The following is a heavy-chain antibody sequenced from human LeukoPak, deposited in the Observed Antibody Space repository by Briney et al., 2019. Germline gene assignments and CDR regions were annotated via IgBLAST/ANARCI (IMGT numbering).Heavy chain of an antibody. CDR3: ATDPSRPAVAGRDYGMDV. CDR2: FDPEDGET. V-gene: IGHV1-24*01. CDR1: GYTLTELS. Sequence: ASVKVSCKVSGYTLTELSMHWVRQAPGKGLEWMGGFDPEDGETIYAQKFQGRVTMTEDTSTDTAYMELSSLRSEDTAVYYCATDPSRPAVAGRDYGMDVWGQGTTVTVSS. D-gene: IGHD6-19*01. J-gene: IGHJ6*02.